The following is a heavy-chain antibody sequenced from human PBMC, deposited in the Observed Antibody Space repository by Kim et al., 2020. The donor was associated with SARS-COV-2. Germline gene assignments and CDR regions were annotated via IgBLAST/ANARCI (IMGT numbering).Heavy chain of an antibody. V-gene: IGHV4-59*01. CDR2: GST. Sequence: GSTHYTPSLTSRVTISVDTSKTQFSLKLSSVTAADTAVYYCATSYGSGSSWGQGTLVTVSS. D-gene: IGHD3-10*01. J-gene: IGHJ5*02. CDR3: ATSYGSGSS.